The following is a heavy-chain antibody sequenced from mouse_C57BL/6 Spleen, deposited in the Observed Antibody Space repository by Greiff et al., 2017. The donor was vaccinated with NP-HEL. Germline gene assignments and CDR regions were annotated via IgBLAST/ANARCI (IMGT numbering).Heavy chain of an antibody. CDR1: GFSFNTYA. V-gene: IGHV10-1*01. CDR3: VRHGGSPFDY. CDR2: IRSKSNNYAT. Sequence: EVQGVESGGGLVQPKGSLKLSCAASGFSFNTYAMNWVRQAPGKGLEWVARIRSKSNNYATYYADSVKDRFTISRDDSESMLYLQMNNLKTEDTAMYYGVRHGGSPFDYWGQGTTLTVSS. J-gene: IGHJ2*01. D-gene: IGHD1-1*02.